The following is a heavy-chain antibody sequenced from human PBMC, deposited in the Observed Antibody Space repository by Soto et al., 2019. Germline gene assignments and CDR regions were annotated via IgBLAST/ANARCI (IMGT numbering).Heavy chain of an antibody. Sequence: SETLSLTCTVSGGSISSGGYYWSWIRQHPGKGLEWIGYIYYSGSTYYNPSLKSRVTISVDTSKNQFSLKLSSVTAADTAVYYCARVGRDCISSSCHSSYFYGMDVWGQGTTVTVSS. CDR3: ARVGRDCISSSCHSSYFYGMDV. CDR2: IYYSGST. CDR1: GGSISSGGYY. D-gene: IGHD2-15*01. J-gene: IGHJ6*02. V-gene: IGHV4-31*03.